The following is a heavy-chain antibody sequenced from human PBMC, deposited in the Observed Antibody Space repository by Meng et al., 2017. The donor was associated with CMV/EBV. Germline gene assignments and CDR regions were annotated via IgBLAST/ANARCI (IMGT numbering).Heavy chain of an antibody. J-gene: IGHJ6*02. CDR2: INPNSGGT. D-gene: IGHD3-3*01. V-gene: IGHV1-2*02. Sequence: ASVKVSCKASGYTFTGYYMHWVRQAPGQGLEWMGWINPNSGGTNYAQKFQGRVTMTRDTSISTAYMELSRLRSDDTAVYYCASDLKSFDFWSGYSNYYYYGMDVWGQGTTVTVSS. CDR3: ASDLKSFDFWSGYSNYYYYGMDV. CDR1: GYTFTGYY.